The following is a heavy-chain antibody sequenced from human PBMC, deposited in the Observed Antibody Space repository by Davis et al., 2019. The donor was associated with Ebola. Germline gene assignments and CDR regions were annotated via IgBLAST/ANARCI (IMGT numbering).Heavy chain of an antibody. Sequence: GESLKISCAASGFTFSSYSMNWVRQAPGKGLEWVANIKQDGSEKYYVDSVKGRFTISRDNAKNSLYLQMNSLRAEDTAVYYCARVHAYSSRYYYYYYGMDVWGQGTTVTVSS. CDR2: IKQDGSEK. CDR3: ARVHAYSSRYYYYYYGMDV. J-gene: IGHJ6*02. CDR1: GFTFSSYS. D-gene: IGHD6-13*01. V-gene: IGHV3-7*03.